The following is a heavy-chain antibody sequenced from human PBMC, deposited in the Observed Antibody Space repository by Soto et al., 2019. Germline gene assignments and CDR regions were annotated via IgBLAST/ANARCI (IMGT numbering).Heavy chain of an antibody. CDR2: IWSDGSDQ. D-gene: IGHD3-10*01. CDR3: ATEPRMSSRGRGGMDG. Sequence: QVELVESGGGVVQPGKSLRLSCVASGFSIRTYGMHWVRQAPGKGLEWVAVIWSDGSDQLYADSMKGRLTISRDNAKNTLFLQVHSLRADDTAAYFCATEPRMSSRGRGGMDGWGHGTTVIVSS. V-gene: IGHV3-33*01. CDR1: GFSIRTYG. J-gene: IGHJ6*02.